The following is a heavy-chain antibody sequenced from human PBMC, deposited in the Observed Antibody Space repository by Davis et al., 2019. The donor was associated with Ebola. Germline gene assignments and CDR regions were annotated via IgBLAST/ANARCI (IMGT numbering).Heavy chain of an antibody. CDR3: ARVYYYVVS. J-gene: IGHJ4*02. Sequence: PGGSLRLSCVASGFTFENHAMNWVRQAPGKGLEWVANIKQDGSEKYYVDSVKGRFTISRDNAKNSLYLQMNSLRAEDTAVYYCARVYYYVVSWGQGTLVTVSS. V-gene: IGHV3-7*01. D-gene: IGHD3-10*02. CDR1: GFTFENHA. CDR2: IKQDGSEK.